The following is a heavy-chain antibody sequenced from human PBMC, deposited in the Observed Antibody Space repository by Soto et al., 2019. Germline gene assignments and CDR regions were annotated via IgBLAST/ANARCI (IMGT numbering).Heavy chain of an antibody. Sequence: SETLSLTCLVSGASISSAYYWGWIRQPPGKGLEWIGSIYYSGAPYYNPSLKSRVTISVDTSKNQFSLKLSSVTAADTAVYYCARHLPHYYDNSGLKYGLDVWGQGTTVTVSS. J-gene: IGHJ6*02. V-gene: IGHV4-39*01. CDR3: ARHLPHYYDNSGLKYGLDV. CDR2: IYYSGAP. D-gene: IGHD3-22*01. CDR1: GASISSAYY.